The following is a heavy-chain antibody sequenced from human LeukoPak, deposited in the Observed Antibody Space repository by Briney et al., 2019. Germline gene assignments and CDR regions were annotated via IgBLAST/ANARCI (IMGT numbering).Heavy chain of an antibody. Sequence: GGSLRLSCAASGFTFSSYSMNWVRQAPGKGLEWVSYISSSSSTIYYADSVKGRFTISRDNAKNSLYLQMNSLRAKDTAAYYCARGEAYYYDSSGYSAWGQGTLVTVSS. V-gene: IGHV3-48*01. CDR2: ISSSSSTI. D-gene: IGHD3-22*01. CDR1: GFTFSSYS. CDR3: ARGEAYYYDSSGYSA. J-gene: IGHJ5*02.